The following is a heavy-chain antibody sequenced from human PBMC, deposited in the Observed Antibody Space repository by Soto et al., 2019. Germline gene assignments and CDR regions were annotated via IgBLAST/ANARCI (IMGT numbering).Heavy chain of an antibody. CDR2: ISAYNGNT. CDR1: GYTFTSYG. Sequence: ASVKVSCKASGYTFTSYGISWVRQAPGQGLEWMGWISAYNGNTNYAQKLQGRVTMTTDTSTSTAYMELRSLRSDDTAVYYCAREPGGIAVAGTDRGFDYWGQGTLVTVSS. CDR3: AREPGGIAVAGTDRGFDY. J-gene: IGHJ4*02. V-gene: IGHV1-18*01. D-gene: IGHD6-19*01.